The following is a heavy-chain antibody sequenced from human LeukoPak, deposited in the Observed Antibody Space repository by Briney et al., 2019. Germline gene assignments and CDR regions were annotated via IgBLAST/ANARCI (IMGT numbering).Heavy chain of an antibody. Sequence: ASVKVSCTASGDTFSSYAISWVRQAPGQGLEWMGGIIPIFGTANYAQKFQGRVTITADESTSTAYMELSSPRSEDTAVYYCARGHCSGGSCYSGAYWGQGTLVTVSS. D-gene: IGHD2-15*01. CDR1: GDTFSSYA. CDR2: IIPIFGTA. CDR3: ARGHCSGGSCYSGAY. J-gene: IGHJ4*02. V-gene: IGHV1-69*13.